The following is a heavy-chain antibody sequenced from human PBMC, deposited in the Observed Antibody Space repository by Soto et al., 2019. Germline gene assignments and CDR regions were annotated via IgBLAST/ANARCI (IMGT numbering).Heavy chain of an antibody. CDR1: GFTVSSNY. V-gene: IGHV3-53*01. CDR3: ARENYYDSSGYYHDAFDI. D-gene: IGHD3-22*01. Sequence: GGSLRLSCAASGFTVSSNYMSWVRQAPGKGLEWVSVIYSGGSTYYADSVKGRFTISRDNSKNTLYLQMNSLRAEDKAVYYCARENYYDSSGYYHDAFDIRGQGTMVTVSS. CDR2: IYSGGST. J-gene: IGHJ3*02.